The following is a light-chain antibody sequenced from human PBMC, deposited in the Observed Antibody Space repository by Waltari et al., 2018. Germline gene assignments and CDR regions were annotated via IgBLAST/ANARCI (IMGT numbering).Light chain of an antibody. V-gene: IGLV1-40*01. J-gene: IGLJ3*02. CDR1: TSNVGATYC. CDR3: QSYDGSLTGWV. Sequence: QSVLTQPTSVSGAPGQTVTLPCPGSTSNVGATYCVYRYQQLPGEAPKLLIHDDSSRPSGVPDRFSGSKSGTSAYLAITGLQAEDEADYYCQSYDGSLTGWVFGGGTNLAVL. CDR2: DDS.